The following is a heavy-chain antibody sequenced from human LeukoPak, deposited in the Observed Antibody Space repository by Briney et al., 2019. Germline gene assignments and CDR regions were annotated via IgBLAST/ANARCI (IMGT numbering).Heavy chain of an antibody. CDR1: GGSISSGGYS. Sequence: ASQTLSLTCAVSGGSISSGGYSWSWIRQPPGKGLEWIGYIYHSGSTYYNPSLKSRVTISVDRSKNQFSLKLSSVTAAVTAVYYCARGEGSSSHFDYWGQGTLVTVSS. CDR3: ARGEGSSSHFDY. V-gene: IGHV4-30-2*01. J-gene: IGHJ4*02. D-gene: IGHD6-6*01. CDR2: IYHSGST.